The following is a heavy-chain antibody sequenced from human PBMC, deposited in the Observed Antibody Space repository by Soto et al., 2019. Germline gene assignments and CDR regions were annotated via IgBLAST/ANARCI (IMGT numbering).Heavy chain of an antibody. J-gene: IGHJ6*02. D-gene: IGHD6-13*01. V-gene: IGHV1-18*04. CDR1: GYTFTSYG. CDR2: ISAYNGNT. CDR3: ARGSDSSSWYGWYYYGMDV. Sequence: ASVKVSCKASGYTFTSYGISWVRQAPGQGLEWMGWISAYNGNTNYAQKLQGRVPMTTDTSTSTAYMELRSLRSDDTAVYYCARGSDSSSWYGWYYYGMDVWGQGTTVTVSS.